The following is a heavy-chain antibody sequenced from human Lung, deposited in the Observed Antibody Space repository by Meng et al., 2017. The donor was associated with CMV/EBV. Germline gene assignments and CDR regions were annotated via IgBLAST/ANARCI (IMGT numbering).Heavy chain of an antibody. D-gene: IGHD5-18*01. CDR3: ARDRGYSYGSLGMDV. Sequence: GESLKISCAASGFTVSSNYMSWVRQAPGKGLEWVSVIYSGGSTYYADSVKGRFTISRDNSKNTLYLQMNSLRAEDTAVYYCARDRGYSYGSLGMDVWGQGNXV. CDR2: IYSGGST. CDR1: GFTVSSNY. J-gene: IGHJ6*01. V-gene: IGHV3-53*01.